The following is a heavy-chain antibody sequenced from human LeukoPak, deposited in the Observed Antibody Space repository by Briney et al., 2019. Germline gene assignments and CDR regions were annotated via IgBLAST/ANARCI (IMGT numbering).Heavy chain of an antibody. J-gene: IGHJ4*02. V-gene: IGHV1-58*02. CDR2: IVVGSGNT. CDR3: AGGWVSCGGSCYYYIDY. CDR1: GFTFTSSA. Sequence: ASVKVSCKASGFTFTSSAMQWLRQARGQRLEWIGWIVVGSGNTNYAQRFQERVTITRDMSTSTAYMELSSLRSEDTAVYYCAGGWVSCGGSCYYYIDYGGQGTLVTVSS. D-gene: IGHD2-15*01.